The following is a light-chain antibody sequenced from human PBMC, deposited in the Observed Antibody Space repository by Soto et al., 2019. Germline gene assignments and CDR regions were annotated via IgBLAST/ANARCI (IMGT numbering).Light chain of an antibody. V-gene: IGKV3D-15*01. J-gene: IGKJ1*01. Sequence: IVLTQSPATLSVSPGERATLSCGASQSVSSYLAWYQQKPGQAPRLLIYDASNRATGIPARFSGSGSGTEFTLTISSLQSEDFAVYSCQQYNNWPQTFGQGTQVDTK. CDR1: QSVSSY. CDR3: QQYNNWPQT. CDR2: DAS.